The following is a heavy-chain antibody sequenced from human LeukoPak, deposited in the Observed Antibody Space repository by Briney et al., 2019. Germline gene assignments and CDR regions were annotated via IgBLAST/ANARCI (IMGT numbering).Heavy chain of an antibody. D-gene: IGHD2-2*01. CDR1: GGSISSGSYY. J-gene: IGHJ4*02. V-gene: IGHV4-61*02. Sequence: SETLSLTCTVSGGSISSGSYYWSWIRQPAGKGLEWIGRIYTSGSTNYNPSLKSRVTISVDTSKNQFSLKLSSVTAADTAVYYCAREVVPAAGGYYFDYWGQGTLVTVSS. CDR2: IYTSGST. CDR3: AREVVPAAGGYYFDY.